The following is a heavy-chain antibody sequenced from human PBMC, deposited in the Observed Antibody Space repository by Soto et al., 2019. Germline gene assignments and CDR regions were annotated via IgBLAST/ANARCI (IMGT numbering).Heavy chain of an antibody. V-gene: IGHV3-48*03. Sequence: EVQLVESGGGLVQPGGSLRLSCAASGFTFSSYEMNWVRQAPGKGLEWVSYISSSGSTIYYADSVKGRFTISRDNAKNSLYLQMNSLRAEDTAVYYCATFYDILTGYSALGYWGQGTLVTVSS. D-gene: IGHD3-9*01. CDR2: ISSSGSTI. J-gene: IGHJ4*02. CDR1: GFTFSSYE. CDR3: ATFYDILTGYSALGY.